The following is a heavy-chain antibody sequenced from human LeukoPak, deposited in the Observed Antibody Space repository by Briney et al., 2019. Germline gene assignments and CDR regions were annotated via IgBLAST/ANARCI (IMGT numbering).Heavy chain of an antibody. Sequence: ASVKVSCKASAYTFTSYGISWVRQAPGQGLEWMGWISAYNGNTNYAQKLQGRVTITTDESTSTAYMELSSLRSEDTAVYYCATTPRGPYSSDFADYFDYWGQGTLVTVSS. CDR2: ISAYNGNT. D-gene: IGHD6-19*01. CDR1: AYTFTSYG. J-gene: IGHJ4*02. CDR3: ATTPRGPYSSDFADYFDY. V-gene: IGHV1-18*01.